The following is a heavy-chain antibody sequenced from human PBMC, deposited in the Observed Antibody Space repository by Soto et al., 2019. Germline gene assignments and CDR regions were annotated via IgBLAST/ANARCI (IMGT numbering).Heavy chain of an antibody. J-gene: IGHJ6*03. Sequence: SQTLSLTCAISRDSVSSNNAAWNWIRQSPSRDLEWLGRTYYRSKWYNDYAVSVKSRITINPDTSKNQFSLQLNFVTPEDTAVYYCARESRGGSLNYYYYMDVWGKGTTVTVSS. CDR3: ARESRGGSLNYYYYMDV. D-gene: IGHD2-15*01. CDR1: RDSVSSNNAA. V-gene: IGHV6-1*01. CDR2: TYYRSKWYN.